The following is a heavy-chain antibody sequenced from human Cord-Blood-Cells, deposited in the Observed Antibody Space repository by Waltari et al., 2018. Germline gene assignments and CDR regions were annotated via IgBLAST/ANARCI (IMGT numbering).Heavy chain of an antibody. Sequence: GFTFSSYGMHWVRQAPGKGLEWVAVISYDGSNKYYADSVKGRFTISRDNSKNTLYLQMNSLRAEDTAVYYCAKPLHYDILTGYYIHYYYYYGMDVWGQGTTVTVSS. CDR3: AKPLHYDILTGYYIHYYYYYGMDV. J-gene: IGHJ6*02. D-gene: IGHD3-9*01. V-gene: IGHV3-30*18. CDR1: GFTFSSYG. CDR2: ISYDGSNK.